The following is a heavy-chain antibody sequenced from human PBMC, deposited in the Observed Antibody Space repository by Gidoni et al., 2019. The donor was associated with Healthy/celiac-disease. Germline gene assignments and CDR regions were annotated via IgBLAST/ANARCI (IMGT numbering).Heavy chain of an antibody. D-gene: IGHD6-19*01. CDR1: GGSISSYY. CDR2: IYYSGST. Sequence: QVQLQASGPGLVKPSETLSLTCPVSGGSISSYYWSWIRQPPGKGLEWIGYIYYSGSTNYNPSLKSRVTISVDTSKNQFSLKLSSVTAADTAVYYCARAEDDSGWYYFDYWGQGTLVTVSS. V-gene: IGHV4-59*01. J-gene: IGHJ4*02. CDR3: ARAEDDSGWYYFDY.